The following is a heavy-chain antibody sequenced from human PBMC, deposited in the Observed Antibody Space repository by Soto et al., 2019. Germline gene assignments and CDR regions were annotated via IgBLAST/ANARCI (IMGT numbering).Heavy chain of an antibody. CDR3: ARGVAAGKGSPPDF. V-gene: IGHV3-23*01. CDR2: ISGSGGST. D-gene: IGHD6-13*01. CDR1: GFTFSSFA. J-gene: IGHJ4*02. Sequence: EMQLLESGGGLVQPGGSLRLSCAASGFTFSSFAMSWVRQAPGKGLDLVSAISGSGGSTYSADSVKGRFTISRANSKHTLYLQMSSLRAEDTAVYYCARGVAAGKGSPPDFWGQGSLVTLSS.